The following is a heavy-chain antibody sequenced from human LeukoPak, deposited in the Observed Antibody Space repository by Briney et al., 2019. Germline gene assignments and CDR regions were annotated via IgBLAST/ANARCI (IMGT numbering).Heavy chain of an antibody. CDR1: GGSISSYY. V-gene: IGHV4-4*07. CDR2: IYASGTT. Sequence: KPSETLSLTCTVSGGSISSYYWSWIRQPAGKGLEWIGRIYASGTTNCNPSLKSRVTMSVGTSNNQFSLKLSSVTAADTAVYYCAREAVAATGRGLDYWGQGTLVTVSS. CDR3: AREAVAATGRGLDY. J-gene: IGHJ4*02. D-gene: IGHD6-19*01.